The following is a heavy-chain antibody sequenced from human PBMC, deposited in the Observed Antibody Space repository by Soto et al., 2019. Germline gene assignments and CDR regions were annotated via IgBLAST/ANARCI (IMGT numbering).Heavy chain of an antibody. Sequence: QVQLVQSGAEVKKPGSSVKVSCKASGGTFDNFTISWVRQAPGQGLEWMGGIIPLFQTANYALKFQGRVKITADESTSTAYMELNRLRSEDTAVYYCARWSHWNPLYYSGMDVWGQGTTVIVSS. CDR3: ARWSHWNPLYYSGMDV. CDR2: IIPLFQTA. CDR1: GGTFDNFT. J-gene: IGHJ6*02. V-gene: IGHV1-69*01. D-gene: IGHD1-1*01.